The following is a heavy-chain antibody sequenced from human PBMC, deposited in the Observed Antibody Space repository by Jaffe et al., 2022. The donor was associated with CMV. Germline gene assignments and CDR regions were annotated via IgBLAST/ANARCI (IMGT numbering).Heavy chain of an antibody. J-gene: IGHJ5*02. CDR2: INPNSGGT. D-gene: IGHD6-19*01. Sequence: QVQLVQSGAEVKKPGASVKVSCKASGYTFTGYYMHWVRQAPGQGLEWMGWINPNSGGTNYAQKFQGWVTMTRDTSISTAYMELSRLRSDDTAVYYCARDFMAPLSSNWFDPWGQGTLVTVSS. CDR3: ARDFMAPLSSNWFDP. V-gene: IGHV1-2*04. CDR1: GYTFTGYY.